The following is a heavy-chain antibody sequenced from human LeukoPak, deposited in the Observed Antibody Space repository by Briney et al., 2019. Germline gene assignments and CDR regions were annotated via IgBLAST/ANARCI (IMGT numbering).Heavy chain of an antibody. V-gene: IGHV5-51*01. CDR1: GYSFSSYW. Sequence: GESLKISCKRLGYSFSSYWIGLVRQMPGKGLEWMGIIFAGDSNTRYNPSFQGQVTISVDKSISTAYLHWSSLKASDTAMYYCARRGAEIGDYWGQGTLVTVSS. D-gene: IGHD2-21*01. CDR3: ARRGAEIGDY. CDR2: IFAGDSNT. J-gene: IGHJ4*02.